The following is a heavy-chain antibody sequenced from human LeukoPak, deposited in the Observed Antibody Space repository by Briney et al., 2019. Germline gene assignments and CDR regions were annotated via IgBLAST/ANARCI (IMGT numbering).Heavy chain of an antibody. CDR1: LGSLCGDF. Sequence: LETLSLTRVPYLGSLCGDFGSSMPEPPGNGRERSGEITPSGSINYSPSPKSRAAISIDPSKKKLSLRLTSVTAADSAVYYCARSFYYDSRHYWGQGTQVTVSS. CDR2: ITPSGSI. V-gene: IGHV4-34*01. CDR3: ARSFYYDSRHY. D-gene: IGHD3-22*01. J-gene: IGHJ4*02.